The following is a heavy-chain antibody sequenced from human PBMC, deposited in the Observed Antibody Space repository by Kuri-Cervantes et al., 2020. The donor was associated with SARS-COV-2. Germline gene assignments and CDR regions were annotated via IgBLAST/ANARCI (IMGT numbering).Heavy chain of an antibody. D-gene: IGHD5-24*01. CDR3: ARDKFEMATIPDAFDI. CDR1: GGSISSSSYY. J-gene: IGHJ3*02. V-gene: IGHV4-39*07. Sequence: PSETLSLTCTVSGGSISSSSYYWGWIRQPPGKGLEWIGSIYHSGSTYYNPSLKSRVTISVDTSKNQFSLKLSSVTAADTAVYYCARDKFEMATIPDAFDIWGQGTMVTVSS. CDR2: IYHSGST.